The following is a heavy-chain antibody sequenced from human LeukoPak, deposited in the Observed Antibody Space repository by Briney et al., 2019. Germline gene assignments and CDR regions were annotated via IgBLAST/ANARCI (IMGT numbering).Heavy chain of an antibody. D-gene: IGHD4-17*01. CDR1: GSXFSSFG. CDR3: AKSHPPTVTTEEGEYLQH. J-gene: IGHJ1*01. Sequence: PGGSLRLSCGASGSXFSSFGMHWVRQAPGQGLEWVAVISFDGSNQYYADSVKGRFTIYRDNFKNTVYLQMNSLRAEETAVYYCAKSHPPTVTTEEGEYLQHWGQGTLVTVSS. CDR2: ISFDGSNQ. V-gene: IGHV3-30*18.